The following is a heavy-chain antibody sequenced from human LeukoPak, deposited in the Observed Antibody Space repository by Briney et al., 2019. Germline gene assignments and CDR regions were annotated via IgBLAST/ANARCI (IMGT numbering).Heavy chain of an antibody. CDR2: VYYSGST. V-gene: IGHV4-39*07. Sequence: PSETLSLTCSVSGGSISSSNYYWGWIRQPPGKGLEWIGSVYYSGSTNYNPSLKSRVTISVDTSKNQFSLKLSSVTAADTAVYYCARGSRVRGVLPDFDYWGQGTLVTVSS. J-gene: IGHJ4*02. CDR1: GGSISSSNYY. CDR3: ARGSRVRGVLPDFDY. D-gene: IGHD3-10*01.